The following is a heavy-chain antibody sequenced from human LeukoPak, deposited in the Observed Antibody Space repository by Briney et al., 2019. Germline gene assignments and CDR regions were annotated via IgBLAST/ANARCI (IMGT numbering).Heavy chain of an antibody. V-gene: IGHV3-23*01. CDR2: VSGSGGST. Sequence: GGSLRLSCAASGFTFSTYAMNWVRQAPGMGLEWVSGVSGSGGSTFYADSVKGRFTISRNDSDNTVHLQMNSLRPEDSAVFYCAKVRGPLYYYAVDAWGQGTKVTVSS. D-gene: IGHD1-14*01. J-gene: IGHJ6*02. CDR3: AKVRGPLYYYAVDA. CDR1: GFTFSTYA.